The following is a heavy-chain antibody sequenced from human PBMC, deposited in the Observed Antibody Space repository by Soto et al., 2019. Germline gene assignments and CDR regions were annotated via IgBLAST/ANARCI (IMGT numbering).Heavy chain of an antibody. CDR3: AKTSLRVYYYGMDV. V-gene: IGHV3-48*02. CDR1: GFTFSSYS. J-gene: IGHJ6*02. Sequence: EVQLVESGGGLVQPGGSLRLSCAASGFTFSSYSMNWVRQAPGKGLEWVSHISSTSGTIYYADSVKGRFTTSGDNAKNSLYLQMNSLRDEDTGVYYCAKTSLRVYYYGMDVWGQGTTVTVSS. CDR2: ISSTSGTI.